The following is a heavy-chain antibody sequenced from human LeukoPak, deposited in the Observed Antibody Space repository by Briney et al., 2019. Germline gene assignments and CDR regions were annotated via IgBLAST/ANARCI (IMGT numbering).Heavy chain of an antibody. V-gene: IGHV3-9*01. J-gene: IGHJ6*03. CDR1: GFTFDDYT. D-gene: IGHD4-23*01. Sequence: PGGSLRLSCAASGFTFDDYTMHWVRQAPGKGLEWVSGISWNSGSIGYADSVKGRFTISRDNSKNSLFPQMNSLRAEDTALYYCAKGQSGDYGGPGWYYYMDVWGKGTTVTVSS. CDR2: ISWNSGSI. CDR3: AKGQSGDYGGPGWYYYMDV.